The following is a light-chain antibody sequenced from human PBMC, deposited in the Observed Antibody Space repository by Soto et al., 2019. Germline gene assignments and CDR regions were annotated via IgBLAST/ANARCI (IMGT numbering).Light chain of an antibody. Sequence: EIVLTQSPATLSLSPGERATLSCRASQSVSNYLAWYQQKPGQAPRLLIYDASNRATGIPARFSGSASGTDFTLPISTLEPEDFAVYYWQPHIIRLSFGGGTKVEIK. J-gene: IGKJ4*01. CDR2: DAS. V-gene: IGKV3-11*01. CDR3: QPHIIRLS. CDR1: QSVSNY.